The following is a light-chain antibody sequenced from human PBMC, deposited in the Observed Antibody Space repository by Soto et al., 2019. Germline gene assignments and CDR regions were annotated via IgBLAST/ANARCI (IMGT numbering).Light chain of an antibody. V-gene: IGLV2-8*01. CDR1: SSDVSGYNF. Sequence: QSALTQPPSASGSPGQSVTISCTGTSSDVSGYNFVSWYQQHPGKAPKLMIYEVTKRPSGVPDRFSGSKSGNTASLTVSGLQAEDEADYYCSSYAGSNNRYVFGTGTKVTVL. CDR2: EVT. J-gene: IGLJ1*01. CDR3: SSYAGSNNRYV.